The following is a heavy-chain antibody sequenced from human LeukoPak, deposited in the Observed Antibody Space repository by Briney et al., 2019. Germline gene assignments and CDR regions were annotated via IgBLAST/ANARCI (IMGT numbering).Heavy chain of an antibody. Sequence: GGSLRLSCAASGFTFSSYWMHWVRQAPGKGLEGVSRISSDGSSTTNADSVKGRFTISRDNAKNTLYLQMNSLRGEDTAVYYCVRDGGAEVELDYGGQGTLVTVS. CDR1: GFTFSSYW. CDR3: VRDGGAEVELDY. V-gene: IGHV3-74*01. CDR2: ISSDGSST. D-gene: IGHD1-1*01. J-gene: IGHJ4*02.